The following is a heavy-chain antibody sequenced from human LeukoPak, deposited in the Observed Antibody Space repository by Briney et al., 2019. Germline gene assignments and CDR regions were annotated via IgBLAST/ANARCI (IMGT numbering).Heavy chain of an antibody. CDR2: IYTSGST. Sequence: SQTLPLTCTVSGGSISSGSYYWSWIRQPAGKGLEWIGRIYTSGSTNYNPSLTSRVTISVDTSKNQFSLKLSSVTAADTAVYYCAKNLGTYYYDSSGYPHPANWFDPWGQGTLVTVSS. CDR1: GGSISSGSYY. V-gene: IGHV4-61*02. CDR3: AKNLGTYYYDSSGYPHPANWFDP. D-gene: IGHD3-22*01. J-gene: IGHJ5*02.